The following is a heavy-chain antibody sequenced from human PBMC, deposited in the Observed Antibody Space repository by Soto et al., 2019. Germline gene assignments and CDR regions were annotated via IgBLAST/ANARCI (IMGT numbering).Heavy chain of an antibody. D-gene: IGHD6-19*01. CDR2: ISGSGGST. Sequence: EVQLLESGGGLVQPGGSLRLSCAASGFTFSSYAMSWVRQAPGKGLEWVSAISGSGGSTYYADSVKGRFTISRDNSKNTLHLPMNSLRAEDTAVYYCARRSSGWYFDYWGQGTLVTVSS. V-gene: IGHV3-23*01. J-gene: IGHJ4*02. CDR3: ARRSSGWYFDY. CDR1: GFTFSSYA.